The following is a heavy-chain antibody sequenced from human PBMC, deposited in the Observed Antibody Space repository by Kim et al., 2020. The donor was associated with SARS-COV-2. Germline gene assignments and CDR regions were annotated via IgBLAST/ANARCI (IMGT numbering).Heavy chain of an antibody. D-gene: IGHD4-17*01. V-gene: IGHV4-59*01. CDR1: GGSISSYY. Sequence: SETLSLTCTVSGGSISSYYWSWIRQPPGKGLEWIGYIYYSGSTNYNPSLKSRVTISVDTSKNQFSLKLSSVTAADTAVYYCARKDYGDPSYYGMDVWGQGTTVTVSS. CDR2: IYYSGST. J-gene: IGHJ6*02. CDR3: ARKDYGDPSYYGMDV.